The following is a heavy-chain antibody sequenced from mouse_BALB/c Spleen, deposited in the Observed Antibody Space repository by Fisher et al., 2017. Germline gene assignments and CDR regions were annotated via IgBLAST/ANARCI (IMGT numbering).Heavy chain of an antibody. CDR3: ASITTDAMDY. V-gene: IGHV1-4*01. Sequence: KFKGKATLTADKSSSTAYMQLSSLTSEDSAVYYCASITTDAMDYWGQGTSVTVSS. D-gene: IGHD2-4*01. J-gene: IGHJ4*01.